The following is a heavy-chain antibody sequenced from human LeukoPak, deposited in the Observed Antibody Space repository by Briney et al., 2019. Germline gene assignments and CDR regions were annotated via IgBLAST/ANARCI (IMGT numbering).Heavy chain of an antibody. V-gene: IGHV1-46*01. Sequence: ASVKVSCKASGYTFTSYYMHWVRQAPGQGLEWMGIINPSGGSTSYAQKFQGRVTMTRDTSTSTVYMELSSLRAEDTAVYYCARDARYCSSTSCWGNPGYFDYWGQGTLVTVSS. CDR3: ARDARYCSSTSCWGNPGYFDY. CDR2: INPSGGST. D-gene: IGHD2-2*01. J-gene: IGHJ4*02. CDR1: GYTFTSYY.